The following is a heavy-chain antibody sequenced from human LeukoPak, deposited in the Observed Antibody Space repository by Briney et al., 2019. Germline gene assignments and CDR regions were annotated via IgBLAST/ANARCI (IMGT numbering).Heavy chain of an antibody. CDR3: ARLLNYYYYYYMDV. CDR1: GGSISSYY. CDR2: FYTSGST. J-gene: IGHJ6*03. Sequence: SETLSLTCTVSGGSISSYYWSWIRQPPGKGLEWIGYFYTSGSTNYNPSLKSRVTISVDTSKNQFSLKLSSVTAADMAVYYCARLLNYYYYYYMDVWGKGTSVTVSS. V-gene: IGHV4-4*09.